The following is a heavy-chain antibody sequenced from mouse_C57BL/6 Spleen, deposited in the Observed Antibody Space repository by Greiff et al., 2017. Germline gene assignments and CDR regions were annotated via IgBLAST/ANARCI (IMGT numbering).Heavy chain of an antibody. CDR2: IRNKANGYTT. CDR3: ARYKGEEGPWFAY. J-gene: IGHJ3*01. CDR1: GFTFTDYY. Sequence: EVQVVESGGGLVQPGGSLSLSCAASGFTFTDYYMSWVRQPPGKALEWLGFIRNKANGYTTEYSASVKGRFTISRDNSQSILYLQMNALRAEDSATYYCARYKGEEGPWFAYWGQGTLVTVSA. V-gene: IGHV7-3*01. D-gene: IGHD3-3*01.